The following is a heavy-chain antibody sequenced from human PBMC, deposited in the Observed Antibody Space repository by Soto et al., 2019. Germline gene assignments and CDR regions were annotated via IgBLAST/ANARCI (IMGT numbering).Heavy chain of an antibody. CDR2: ISGSGDST. Sequence: PGGSLRLSCAASGFTFSSYGMSWVRQAPGKGLEWVSAISGSGDSTYYAESVKGRFTIPRDNSKNTLYLQMNSLRAEDTAIYYCAKDYYFDSSGPDYWGQGTLVTVSS. CDR1: GFTFSSYG. CDR3: AKDYYFDSSGPDY. J-gene: IGHJ4*02. V-gene: IGHV3-23*01. D-gene: IGHD3-22*01.